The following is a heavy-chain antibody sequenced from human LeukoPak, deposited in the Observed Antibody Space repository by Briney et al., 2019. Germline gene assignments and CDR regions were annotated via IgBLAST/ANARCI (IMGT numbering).Heavy chain of an antibody. Sequence: SETLSLTCIVSGGSISNYHWCWIPQPPGKGLEWIGYVSYTGSANCNPSLKSRVTMSVDTSKNQFSLNLSSVTAADTAMYYCARASTVTTWSLGYWGQGILVTVSS. J-gene: IGHJ4*02. CDR1: GGSISNYH. V-gene: IGHV4-59*01. CDR2: VSYTGSA. D-gene: IGHD4-17*01. CDR3: ARASTVTTWSLGY.